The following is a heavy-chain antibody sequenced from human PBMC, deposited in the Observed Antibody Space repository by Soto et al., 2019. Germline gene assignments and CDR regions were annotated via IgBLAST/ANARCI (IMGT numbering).Heavy chain of an antibody. J-gene: IGHJ4*02. CDR2: IYYSGST. V-gene: IGHV4-30-4*01. CDR3: ARWWFGEFFDY. Sequence: QVQLQESGPGLVKPSQTLSLTCTVSGGSISSGDYYWSWIRQPPGKGLEWIGFIYYSGSTYYNPSLMGRVTISVDTSKNPFSLKLSSVTAADTAVYYCARWWFGEFFDYWGQGTLVTVSS. D-gene: IGHD3-10*01. CDR1: GGSISSGDYY.